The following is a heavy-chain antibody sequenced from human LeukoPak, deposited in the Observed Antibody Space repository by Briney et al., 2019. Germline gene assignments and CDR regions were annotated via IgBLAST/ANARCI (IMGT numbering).Heavy chain of an antibody. CDR2: ISSNGGST. CDR1: GFTFSSYA. V-gene: IGHV3-64D*06. J-gene: IGHJ4*02. CDR3: VKSRDYDFWNLQY. Sequence: PGESLRLSCSASGFTFSSYAMHWVRQAPGKGLEYVSAISSNGGSTYYADSVKGRFTISRDNSKNTLYLQMSSLRAEDTAVYYCVKSRDYDFWNLQYWGQGTLVTVSS. D-gene: IGHD3-3*01.